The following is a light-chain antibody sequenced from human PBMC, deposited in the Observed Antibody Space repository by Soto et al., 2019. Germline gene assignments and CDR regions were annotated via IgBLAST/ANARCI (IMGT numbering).Light chain of an antibody. J-gene: IGKJ1*01. CDR3: QQYNSYSGT. Sequence: TQSPSTLSASVGDRVTITCRASQSISSWLAWYQQKPGKAPKLLIYKASSLESGVPSRFSGSGSGTEFTLTISSLQPDDVATYYCQQYNSYSGTFGQGTKVEIK. CDR1: QSISSW. CDR2: KAS. V-gene: IGKV1-5*03.